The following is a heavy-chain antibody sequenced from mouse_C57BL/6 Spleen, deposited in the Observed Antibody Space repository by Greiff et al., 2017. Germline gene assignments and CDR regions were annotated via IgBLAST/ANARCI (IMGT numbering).Heavy chain of an antibody. J-gene: IGHJ3*01. CDR1: GYAFSSSW. V-gene: IGHV1-82*01. Sequence: VQLQQSGPELVKPGASVKISCKASGYAFSSSWMNWVKQRPGKGLEWIGRLYPGDGDTNYNGKFKGKATLTADKSSTTAYMQLSSLTSEDSAVYVCARTSYDYDFAYWGQGTLVTVSA. CDR3: ARTSYDYDFAY. D-gene: IGHD2-4*01. CDR2: LYPGDGDT.